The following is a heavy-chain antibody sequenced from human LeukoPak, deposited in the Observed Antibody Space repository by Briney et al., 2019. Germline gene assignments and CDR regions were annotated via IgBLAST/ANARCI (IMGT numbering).Heavy chain of an antibody. V-gene: IGHV4-30-2*03. J-gene: IGHJ2*01. CDR3: ARRDLKDWYFDL. CDR2: IYHSGST. Sequence: SETLSLTCAVSGGSISSGGYSWSWIRQPPGKGLEWIGYIYHSGSTYYNPSLKSRVTISVDTSKNQFSLKVSSVTAADTAVYYCARRDLKDWYFDLWGRGTLVTVSS. CDR1: GGSISSGGYS.